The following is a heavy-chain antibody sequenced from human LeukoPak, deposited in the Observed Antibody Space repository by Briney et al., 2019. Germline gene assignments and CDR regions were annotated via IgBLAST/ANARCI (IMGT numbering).Heavy chain of an antibody. CDR1: GGSISSGSYY. V-gene: IGHV4-39*07. Sequence: PSETLSLTCTVSGGSISSGSYYWSWIRQPPGKGLEWIGEINHSGSTNYNPSLKSRVTISVDTSKNQFSLKLSSVTAADTAVYYCAELWSDYWGQGTLVTVSS. CDR2: INHSGST. D-gene: IGHD3-10*01. J-gene: IGHJ4*02. CDR3: AELWSDY.